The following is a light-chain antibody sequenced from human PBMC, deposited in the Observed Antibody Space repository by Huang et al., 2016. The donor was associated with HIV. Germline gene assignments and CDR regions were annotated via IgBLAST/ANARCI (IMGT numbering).Light chain of an antibody. CDR1: QSVSSY. CDR3: QHRSNWPRVT. Sequence: EIVLTQSPATLSLSPGERASLSCWASQSVSSYLAWYQQKPGQAPRLLIHDASKRATGLPARFSGSGSGTEFTLTISSLEPEDFAIYYCQHRSNWPRVTFGQGTRLEIK. V-gene: IGKV3-11*01. J-gene: IGKJ5*01. CDR2: DAS.